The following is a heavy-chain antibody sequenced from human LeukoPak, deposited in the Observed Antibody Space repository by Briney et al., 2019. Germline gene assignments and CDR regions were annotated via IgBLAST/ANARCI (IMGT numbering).Heavy chain of an antibody. CDR3: VKESIGYCSGGSCY. Sequence: GGSLRLSCSASGFTFSSYAMHWVRQAPGKGLEYVSAISSNGGSTYYADSVKGRFTISRDKSKNTLYLQMSSLRAEDTAVYYCVKESIGYCSGGSCYWGQGTLVTVSS. J-gene: IGHJ4*02. V-gene: IGHV3-64D*06. D-gene: IGHD2-15*01. CDR2: ISSNGGST. CDR1: GFTFSSYA.